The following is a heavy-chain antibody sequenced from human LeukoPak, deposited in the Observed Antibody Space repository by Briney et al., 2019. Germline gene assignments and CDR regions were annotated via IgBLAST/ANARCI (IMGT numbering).Heavy chain of an antibody. Sequence: PGGSLRLSCAASGFTFSSYAMHWVRQAPGKGLEWVAFIHSDGSNKHYADSVKGRFTISRENSKNTLYLQMNSLRAEDTAVYHCAKGSKVVLITTDHYMDVWGKGTTVTISS. CDR3: AKGSKVVLITTDHYMDV. CDR2: IHSDGSNK. D-gene: IGHD3-22*01. V-gene: IGHV3-30*02. CDR1: GFTFSSYA. J-gene: IGHJ6*03.